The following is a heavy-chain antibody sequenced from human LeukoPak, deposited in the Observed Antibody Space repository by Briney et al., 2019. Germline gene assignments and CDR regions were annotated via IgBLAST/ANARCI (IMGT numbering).Heavy chain of an antibody. Sequence: GGSLRLSCAASGFTFSSYWMSWVRQAPGKGLEWVANIKQDGSEKYYVDSVKGRFTISRDNAKNSLYLQMNSLRAEDTAVYYRARPPFSSAFDIWGQGTMVTVSS. V-gene: IGHV3-7*01. J-gene: IGHJ3*02. D-gene: IGHD6-13*01. CDR1: GFTFSSYW. CDR3: ARPPFSSAFDI. CDR2: IKQDGSEK.